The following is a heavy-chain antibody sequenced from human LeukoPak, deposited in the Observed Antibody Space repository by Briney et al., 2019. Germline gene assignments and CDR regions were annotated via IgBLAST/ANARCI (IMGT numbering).Heavy chain of an antibody. CDR1: GFTFSTYG. CDR3: ARDSGHAFDI. CDR2: IWYDGSNK. Sequence: GGSLRLSCVASGFTFSTYGMHWDRQAPGKGLEWVAVIWYDGSNKYYGDSVKGRFTISRDNSKNTLYLQMNSLRAEDTAVYYCARDSGHAFDIWGQGTMVTVSS. J-gene: IGHJ3*02. V-gene: IGHV3-33*01. D-gene: IGHD6-25*01.